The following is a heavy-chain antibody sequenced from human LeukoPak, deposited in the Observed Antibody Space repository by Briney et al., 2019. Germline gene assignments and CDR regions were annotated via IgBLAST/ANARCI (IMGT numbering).Heavy chain of an antibody. Sequence: SVKVSCKASGGTFSSYAISWVRQAPGQGLEWMVGIIPIFCTANYAQKFQGRVTITADKSTSTAYMELSSLRSEDTAVYYCAREDVAYCSSTSCYAGWFDPWGQGTLVTVSS. V-gene: IGHV1-69*06. CDR3: AREDVAYCSSTSCYAGWFDP. CDR1: GGTFSSYA. D-gene: IGHD2-2*01. J-gene: IGHJ5*02. CDR2: IIPIFCTA.